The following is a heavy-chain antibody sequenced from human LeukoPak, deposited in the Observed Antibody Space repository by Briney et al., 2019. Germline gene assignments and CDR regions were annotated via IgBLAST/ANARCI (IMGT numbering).Heavy chain of an antibody. J-gene: IGHJ5*02. CDR2: IYPGDSDT. CDR3: AVMWVAGTWSFDP. Sequence: GESLKISCKGSGYSFTSYWIGWVRQMPGKGLEWMGIIYPGDSDTRYSPSFQGQVTITADKSISTAYLQWSSLKASDTAMYYCAVMWVAGTWSFDPWGQGTLVTVSS. V-gene: IGHV5-51*01. D-gene: IGHD6-19*01. CDR1: GYSFTSYW.